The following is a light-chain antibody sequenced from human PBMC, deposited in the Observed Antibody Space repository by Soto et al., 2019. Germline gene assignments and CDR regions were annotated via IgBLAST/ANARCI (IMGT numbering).Light chain of an antibody. CDR1: QSVSSSS. CDR3: QQYSNWPPIT. CDR2: GAS. Sequence: EIVLPQSPATLSLSTGERATLSCRAIQSVSSSSLAWYQQKPGQAPRLLIYGASRRATGIPARFSGSGSGTEFTLTISSLQSEDFAVYYCQQYSNWPPITFGQGTRLEIK. V-gene: IGKV3D-20*02. J-gene: IGKJ5*01.